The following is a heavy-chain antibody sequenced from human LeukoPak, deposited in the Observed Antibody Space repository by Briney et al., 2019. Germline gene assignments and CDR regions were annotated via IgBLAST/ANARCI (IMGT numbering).Heavy chain of an antibody. CDR2: FDPEDGET. CDR3: ATDSDCSGGSCYDAFDI. J-gene: IGHJ3*02. Sequence: ASVKVSCKVSGYTLTELFMHWVRQAPGKGLEWMGGFDPEDGETIYAQKFQGRVTMTEDTSTDTAYMELSSLRSEDTAVYYCATDSDCSGGSCYDAFDIWGQGTMVTVSS. D-gene: IGHD2-15*01. CDR1: GYTLTELF. V-gene: IGHV1-24*01.